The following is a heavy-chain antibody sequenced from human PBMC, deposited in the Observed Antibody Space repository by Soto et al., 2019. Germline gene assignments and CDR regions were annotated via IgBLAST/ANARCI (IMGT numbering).Heavy chain of an antibody. V-gene: IGHV4-4*02. CDR1: GGSISSSNW. J-gene: IGHJ5*02. Sequence: SETLSLTCAVSGGSISSSNWWSWVRQPPGKGLEWIGEIYHSGSTNYNPSLKSRVTISVDTSKNQFSLKLSSVTAADTAVYYCARHNRRGCSGGSCYRFWFDPWGQGTQVTVSS. CDR3: ARHNRRGCSGGSCYRFWFDP. D-gene: IGHD2-15*01. CDR2: IYHSGST.